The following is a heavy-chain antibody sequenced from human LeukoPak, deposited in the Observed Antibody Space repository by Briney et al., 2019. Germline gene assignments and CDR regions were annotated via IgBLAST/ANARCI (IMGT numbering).Heavy chain of an antibody. V-gene: IGHV4-61*02. J-gene: IGHJ4*02. CDR2: IYTSGST. Sequence: SQTLSLTCTVSGGSISSGSYYWSWIRQPAGKGLEWIGRIYTSGSTNYNPSLKSRVTISVDTSKNHFSLRLRSVTAADTAIYYCARAETYSSGWYDAFFDYWGQGTLVTVSS. CDR3: ARAETYSSGWYDAFFDY. D-gene: IGHD6-19*01. CDR1: GGSISSGSYY.